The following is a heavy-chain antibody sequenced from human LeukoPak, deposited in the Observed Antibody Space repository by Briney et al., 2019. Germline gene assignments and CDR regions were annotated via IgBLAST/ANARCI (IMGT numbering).Heavy chain of an antibody. Sequence: GGSLRLSCAASGFTFSSYGMNWVRQAPGKGLEWVSSISSSSSYIFYADSVKGRFTISRDNAKNSLYLQMNSLRAEDTAVYHCASSDYGGFDYWGQGTLVTVSS. D-gene: IGHD4-17*01. CDR3: ASSDYGGFDY. CDR1: GFTFSSYG. V-gene: IGHV3-21*01. J-gene: IGHJ4*02. CDR2: ISSSSSYI.